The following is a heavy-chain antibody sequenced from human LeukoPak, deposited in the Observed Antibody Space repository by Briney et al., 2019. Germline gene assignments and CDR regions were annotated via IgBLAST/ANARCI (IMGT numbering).Heavy chain of an antibody. V-gene: IGHV4-39*07. J-gene: IGHJ6*03. CDR3: ARTTEAHSWRTRYYDYYMDV. CDR1: GGSISSDSYY. Sequence: PSETLSLTCTVSGGSISSDSYYWGWIRQPPGKGLDWIGSIFYSGTTYYNPSLRGRVTISVDTSKNQFSLKLSSVTAADTAVYYCARTTEAHSWRTRYYDYYMDVWGKGTTVTVSS. D-gene: IGHD6-13*01. CDR2: IFYSGTT.